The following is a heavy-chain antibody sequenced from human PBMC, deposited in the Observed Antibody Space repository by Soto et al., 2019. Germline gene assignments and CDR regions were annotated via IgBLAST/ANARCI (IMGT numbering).Heavy chain of an antibody. J-gene: IGHJ3*02. Sequence: GESLKISCAASGFTFSSYSMNWVRQAPGKGLEWVSSISSSSSYIYYADSVKGRFTISRDNAKNSLYLQMNSLRAEDTAVYYCARDWGPHYYGSGNSPNAFDIWGQGTMVTVSS. V-gene: IGHV3-21*01. D-gene: IGHD3-10*01. CDR3: ARDWGPHYYGSGNSPNAFDI. CDR1: GFTFSSYS. CDR2: ISSSSSYI.